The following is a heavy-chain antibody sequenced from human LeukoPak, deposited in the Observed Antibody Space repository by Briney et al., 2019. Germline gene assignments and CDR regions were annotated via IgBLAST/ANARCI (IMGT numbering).Heavy chain of an antibody. Sequence: SETLSLTCAVSGYSISSGYYWGWIRQPLGKGLEWIGSIYHSGSTYYNPSLKSRVTISVDTSKNQFSLKLSSVTAADTAVYYCARGNGGVYGSGRWFDPWGQGTLVTVSS. J-gene: IGHJ5*02. CDR3: ARGNGGVYGSGRWFDP. CDR1: GYSISSGYY. D-gene: IGHD3-10*01. CDR2: IYHSGST. V-gene: IGHV4-38-2*01.